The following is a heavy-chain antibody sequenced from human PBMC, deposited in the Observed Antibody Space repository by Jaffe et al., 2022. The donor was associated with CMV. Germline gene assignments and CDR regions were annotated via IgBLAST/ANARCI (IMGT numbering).Heavy chain of an antibody. D-gene: IGHD2-15*01. CDR3: ARDLLFGRWFPEAYYYYYGMDV. J-gene: IGHJ6*02. CDR2: ISSSGSTI. Sequence: QVQLVESGGGLVKPGGSLRLSCAASGFTFSDYYMSWIRQAPGKGLEWVSYISSSGSTIYYADSVKGRFTISRDNAKNSLYLQMNSLRAEDTAVYYCARDLLFGRWFPEAYYYYYGMDVWGQGTTVTVSS. V-gene: IGHV3-11*01. CDR1: GFTFSDYY.